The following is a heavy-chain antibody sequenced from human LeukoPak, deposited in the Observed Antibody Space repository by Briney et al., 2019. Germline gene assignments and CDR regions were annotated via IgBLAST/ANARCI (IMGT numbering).Heavy chain of an antibody. CDR1: GLTFSSYA. CDR3: AKDECITSCWWSDY. J-gene: IGHJ4*02. D-gene: IGHD2-2*01. V-gene: IGHV3-23*01. CDR2: ISGSGGST. Sequence: GGSLRLSCAASGLTFSSYAMSWVRQAPGKGLEWVSAISGSGGSTYYADSVKGRFTISRDNSKNTLYLQMNSLRAEDTAVYYCAKDECITSCWWSDYWGQGTLVTVSS.